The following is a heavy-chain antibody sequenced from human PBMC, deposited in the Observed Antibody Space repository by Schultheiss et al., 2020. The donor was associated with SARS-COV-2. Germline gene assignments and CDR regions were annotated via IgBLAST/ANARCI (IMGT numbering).Heavy chain of an antibody. J-gene: IGHJ4*02. CDR2: ISSSSSYI. CDR3: ARGVVATNEGLDY. V-gene: IGHV3-21*01. Sequence: GGSLRLSCAASGFTFSSYSMNWVRQAPGKGLEWVSSISSSSSYIYYADSVKGRFTISRDNAKNSLYLQMNSLRAEDTAVYYCARGVVATNEGLDYWGQGTLVTVSS. D-gene: IGHD5-12*01. CDR1: GFTFSSYS.